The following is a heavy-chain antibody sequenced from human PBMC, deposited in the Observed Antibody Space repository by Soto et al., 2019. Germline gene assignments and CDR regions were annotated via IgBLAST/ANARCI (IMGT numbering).Heavy chain of an antibody. Sequence: QVQLVQSGAEVKKPGSSVKVSCKASGGTFSSYTISWVRQAPGQGLEWMGRIIPILGIANYAQKFQGRVTITADKSTSTAYMEMSSLRSEDTAVYYCARVGGANGGDYWGQGTLVTVSS. J-gene: IGHJ4*02. CDR2: IIPILGIA. CDR3: ARVGGANGGDY. D-gene: IGHD7-27*01. CDR1: GGTFSSYT. V-gene: IGHV1-69*02.